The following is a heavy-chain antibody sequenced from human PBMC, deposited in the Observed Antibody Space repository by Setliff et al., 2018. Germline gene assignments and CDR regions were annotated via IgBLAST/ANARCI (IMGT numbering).Heavy chain of an antibody. D-gene: IGHD3-22*01. J-gene: IGHJ4*02. V-gene: IGHV4-30-2*01. CDR2: IYHSGST. Sequence: PSETLSLTCAVSGGSISSGGYSWSWIRQPPGKGLGWIGYIYHSGSTYYNPSLKSRVTISVDRSKNQFSLKLSSVTAADTAVYYCARYYDSSGLDYWGQGTLVTVSS. CDR3: ARYYDSSGLDY. CDR1: GGSISSGGYS.